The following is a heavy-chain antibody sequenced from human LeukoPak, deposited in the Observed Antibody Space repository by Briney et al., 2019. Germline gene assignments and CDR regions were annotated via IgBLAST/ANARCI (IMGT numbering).Heavy chain of an antibody. CDR2: INPSGGST. V-gene: IGHV1-46*01. Sequence: ASVKVSCKASGYTFTDYYMHWVRQAPGQGLEWMGIINPSGGSTSYAQKFQGRVTMTRDTSTSTVYMELSSLRSEDTAVYYCARTAGTWDFDYWGQGTLVTVSS. J-gene: IGHJ4*02. CDR1: GYTFTDYY. CDR3: ARTAGTWDFDY. D-gene: IGHD6-19*01.